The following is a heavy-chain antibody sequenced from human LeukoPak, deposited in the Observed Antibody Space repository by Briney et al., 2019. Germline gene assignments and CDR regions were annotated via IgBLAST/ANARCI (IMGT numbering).Heavy chain of an antibody. Sequence: SETLSLTCAVYGGSFSGYYWSWIRQPPGKGLEWIGEINHSGSTNYNPSLKSRVTISVDTSKNQFSLKLSSVTAADTAVYYCARGIAARRGYYYMDVWGKGTTVTVSS. V-gene: IGHV4-34*01. CDR1: GGSFSGYY. CDR3: ARGIAARRGYYYMDV. D-gene: IGHD6-6*01. CDR2: INHSGST. J-gene: IGHJ6*03.